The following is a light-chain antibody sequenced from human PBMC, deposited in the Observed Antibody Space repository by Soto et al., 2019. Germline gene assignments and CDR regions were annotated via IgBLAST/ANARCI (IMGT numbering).Light chain of an antibody. Sequence: DIQMTQSPSSLSASVGDKVTITCQASQDIDTSLNWYQLRPGEPPKLLIYDASTLETGVPSRFIGSGSGIHFTLTITSLHPEYSATYFCQQFYDVFLTFGGGTRVEFK. CDR1: QDIDTS. V-gene: IGKV1-33*01. J-gene: IGKJ4*01. CDR3: QQFYDVFLT. CDR2: DAS.